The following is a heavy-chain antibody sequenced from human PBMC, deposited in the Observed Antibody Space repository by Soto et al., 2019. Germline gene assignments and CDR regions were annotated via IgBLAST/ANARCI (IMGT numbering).Heavy chain of an antibody. CDR1: GGSISSYY. V-gene: IGHV4-59*01. D-gene: IGHD5-12*01. J-gene: IGHJ4*02. CDR2: IYYSGST. Sequence: SEPLCLPCTVSGGSISSYYLSWIRQPPGKGLEWIGYIYYSGSTNYNPSLKSRVTISVDTSKNQFSLKLSSVTAADTAVYYCAISGYDVKSAYWGQGTLVTVSS. CDR3: AISGYDVKSAY.